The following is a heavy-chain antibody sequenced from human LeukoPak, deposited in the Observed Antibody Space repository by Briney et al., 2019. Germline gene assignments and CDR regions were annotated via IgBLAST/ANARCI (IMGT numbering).Heavy chain of an antibody. CDR3: ARGGREGYNSFAY. J-gene: IGHJ4*02. CDR1: GGSISTYY. V-gene: IGHV4-59*01. Sequence: SETLSLTCTVSGGSISTYYWSWIRQPPGKGVEWIGYIHDSGTTSYNPSLKSRVTISVDMSENQLSLRLTSVSAADTAIYYCARGGREGYNSFAYWGQGTLVTVSS. D-gene: IGHD5-24*01. CDR2: IHDSGTT.